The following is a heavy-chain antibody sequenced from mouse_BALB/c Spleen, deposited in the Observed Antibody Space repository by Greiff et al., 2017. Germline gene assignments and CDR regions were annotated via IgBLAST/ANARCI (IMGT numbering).Heavy chain of an antibody. D-gene: IGHD2-1*01. CDR3: ARDRDGNYPFAY. CDR1: GFSLTSYG. J-gene: IGHJ3*01. V-gene: IGHV2-9*02. CDR2: IWAGGST. Sequence: VHLVESGPGLVAPSQSLSITCTVSGFSLTSYGVHWVRQPPGKGLEWLGVIWAGGSTNYNSALMSRLSISKDNSKSQVFLKMNSLQTDDTAMYYCARDRDGNYPFAYWGQGTLVTVSA.